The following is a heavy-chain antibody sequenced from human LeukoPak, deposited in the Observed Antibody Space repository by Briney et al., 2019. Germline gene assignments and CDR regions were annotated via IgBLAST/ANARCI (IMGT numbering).Heavy chain of an antibody. D-gene: IGHD3-22*01. CDR3: TPLGYHLDS. V-gene: IGHV3-48*03. J-gene: IGHJ4*02. Sequence: GGSLRLSCAASGFAFSAYEMNWVRQAPGKGLEWVSYIAGSDTTTYYADSVRGRFTISRDNAKSSLYLQMNSLRAEDTPLYYCTPLGYHLDSWGQGTLVTVPS. CDR2: IAGSDTTT. CDR1: GFAFSAYE.